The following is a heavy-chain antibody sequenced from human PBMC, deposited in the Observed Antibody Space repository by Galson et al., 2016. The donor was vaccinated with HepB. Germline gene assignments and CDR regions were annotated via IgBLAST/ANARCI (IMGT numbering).Heavy chain of an antibody. CDR3: AKGSDYYDSRSLNY. Sequence: SLRLSCAASGFSFTNYAMNWVRRAPGKGLEWVSSISGSGATTYYAGSVKGRFTISRDNSKNTLFLQINSLRADGTAVYFCAKGSDYYDSRSLNYWGQGTPVTVSS. V-gene: IGHV3-23*01. D-gene: IGHD3-22*01. CDR2: ISGSGATT. CDR1: GFSFTNYA. J-gene: IGHJ4*02.